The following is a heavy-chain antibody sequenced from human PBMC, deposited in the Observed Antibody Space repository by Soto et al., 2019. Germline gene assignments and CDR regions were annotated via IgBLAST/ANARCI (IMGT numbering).Heavy chain of an antibody. V-gene: IGHV3-23*01. Sequence: EVQLLESGGGLVQPGGSLRLSCAASGFTFSSYAMSWVRQAPGKGLEWVSAISGSGGSTYYADSVKGRLTISRDNSKNSLYLQMNSLRAEDTAVYYCAKDPRSNLGGYSSSSGDYFDYWGQGTLVTVSS. CDR2: ISGSGGST. J-gene: IGHJ4*02. CDR1: GFTFSSYA. CDR3: AKDPRSNLGGYSSSSGDYFDY. D-gene: IGHD6-6*01.